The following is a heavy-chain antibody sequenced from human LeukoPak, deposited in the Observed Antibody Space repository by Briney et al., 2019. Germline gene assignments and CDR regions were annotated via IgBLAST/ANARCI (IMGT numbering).Heavy chain of an antibody. V-gene: IGHV3-30*02. D-gene: IGHD3/OR15-3a*01. CDR1: GFTFSSYG. Sequence: GGSLRLSCATPGFTFSSYGIHWVRQAPGKGLEWVALIEKDGNTKYYTDSVRGRFAISRDNSKNTLYLQMSSLRTEDTAMFYCTKARDFWTRRFFDYWGQGTLVTVFS. J-gene: IGHJ4*02. CDR2: IEKDGNTK. CDR3: TKARDFWTRRFFDY.